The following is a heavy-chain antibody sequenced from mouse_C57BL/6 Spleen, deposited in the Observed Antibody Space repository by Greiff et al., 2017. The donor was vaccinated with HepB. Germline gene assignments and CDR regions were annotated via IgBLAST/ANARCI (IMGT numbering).Heavy chain of an antibody. V-gene: IGHV1-18*01. J-gene: IGHJ1*03. CDR2: INPNNGGT. CDR3: ARGRYYGNYWYFDV. D-gene: IGHD1-2*01. Sequence: EVQLQQSGPELVKPGASVKIPCKASGYTFTDYNMDWVKQSHGKSLEWIGDINPNNGGTIYNQKFKGKATLTVDKSSSTAYMELRSLTSEDTAVYYCARGRYYGNYWYFDVWGTGTTVTVSS. CDR1: GYTFTDYN.